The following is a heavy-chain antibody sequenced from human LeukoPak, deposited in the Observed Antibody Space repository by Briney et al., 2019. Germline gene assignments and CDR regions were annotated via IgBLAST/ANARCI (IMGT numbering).Heavy chain of an antibody. Sequence: GSLRLSCAASGFTFSSYAMSWVRQAPGKGLEWVSATSGSGGSTYYADSVKGRFTISRDNSKNTLYLQMNSLRAEDTAVYYCAKERSDYDFWSGYTPDAFDIWGQGTMVTVSS. D-gene: IGHD3-3*01. CDR1: GFTFSSYA. CDR3: AKERSDYDFWSGYTPDAFDI. CDR2: TSGSGGST. J-gene: IGHJ3*02. V-gene: IGHV3-23*01.